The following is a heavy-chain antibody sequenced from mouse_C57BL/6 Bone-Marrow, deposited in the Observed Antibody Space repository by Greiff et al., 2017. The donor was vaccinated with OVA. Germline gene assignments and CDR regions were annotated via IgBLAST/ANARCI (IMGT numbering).Heavy chain of an antibody. V-gene: IGHV1-47*01. Sequence: QVQLKESGAELVKPGASVKMSCKASGYTFTTYPIEWMKQNHGKSLEWIGNFHPYNDDTKYNEKFKGKATLTVEKSSSTVYLELSRLTSDDSAVYYCARSTTVVGDYYAMDYWGQGTSVTVSS. CDR3: ARSTTVVGDYYAMDY. D-gene: IGHD1-1*01. CDR1: GYTFTTYP. J-gene: IGHJ4*01. CDR2: FHPYNDDT.